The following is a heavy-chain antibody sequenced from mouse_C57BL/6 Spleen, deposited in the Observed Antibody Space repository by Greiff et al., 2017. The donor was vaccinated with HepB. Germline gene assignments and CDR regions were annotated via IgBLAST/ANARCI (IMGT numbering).Heavy chain of an antibody. CDR1: GFTFSSYA. CDR2: ISDGGSYT. V-gene: IGHV5-4*03. CDR3: ARALLLRSYYFDY. Sequence: EVKLQESGGGLVKPGGSLKLSCAASGFTFSSYAMSWVRQTPEKRLEWVATISDGGSYTYYPDNVKGRFTISRDNAKNNLYLQMSHLKSEDTAMYYCARALLLRSYYFDYWGQGTTLTVSS. J-gene: IGHJ2*01. D-gene: IGHD1-1*01.